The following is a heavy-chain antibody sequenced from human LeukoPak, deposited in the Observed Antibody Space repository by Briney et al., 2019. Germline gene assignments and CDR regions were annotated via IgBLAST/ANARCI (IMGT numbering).Heavy chain of an antibody. Sequence: GASVKVSCKASGYTFTSYYMHWVRQAPGQGLEWMGIINPSGGSTSYAQKFQGRVTMTRDTSTSTVYMELSSLRSEDTALYYCAKGSWELDYGDYVRYGMDVWGQGTTVTVSS. CDR1: GYTFTSYY. CDR2: INPSGGST. V-gene: IGHV1-46*01. CDR3: AKGSWELDYGDYVRYGMDV. D-gene: IGHD4-17*01. J-gene: IGHJ6*02.